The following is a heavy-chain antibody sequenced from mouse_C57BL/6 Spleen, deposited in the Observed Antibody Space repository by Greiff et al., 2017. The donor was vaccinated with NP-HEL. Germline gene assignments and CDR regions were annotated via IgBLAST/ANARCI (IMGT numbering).Heavy chain of an antibody. J-gene: IGHJ2*01. CDR1: GFTFSSYS. V-gene: IGHV5-9*01. Sequence: EVQGVESGGGLVKPGGSLKLSCAASGFTFSSYSMSWVRQTPEKRLEWVATISGGGGNTYYPDSVKGRFTISRDNAKNTLYLQMSSLRSEDTALYYCARQHYYGSSFDYWGQGTTLTVSS. CDR3: ARQHYYGSSFDY. D-gene: IGHD1-1*01. CDR2: ISGGGGNT.